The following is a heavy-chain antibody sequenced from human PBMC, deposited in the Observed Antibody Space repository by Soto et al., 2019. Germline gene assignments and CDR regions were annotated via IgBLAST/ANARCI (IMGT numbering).Heavy chain of an antibody. J-gene: IGHJ4*02. Sequence: SGGSLRLSCAASGFSFSAYAMAWVRQAPGKGLDWVSSLTDSGDSTYYSDAVKGRFTISRDNSKNTVFLHLNSLRAEDTAVYYCAKDAAGRVAARFERWGQGSLVTVSS. D-gene: IGHD6-13*01. CDR1: GFSFSAYA. CDR2: LTDSGDST. CDR3: AKDAAGRVAARFER. V-gene: IGHV3-23*01.